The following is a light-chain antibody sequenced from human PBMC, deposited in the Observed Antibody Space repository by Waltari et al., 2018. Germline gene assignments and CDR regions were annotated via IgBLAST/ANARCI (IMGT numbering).Light chain of an antibody. CDR1: SGHSSYA. J-gene: IGLJ3*02. V-gene: IGLV4-69*01. Sequence: VKLTCTLSSGHSSYAIAWHQQQPEKGPRYLMKLNSDGSHSKGDGIPDRFSGSSSGAERYLTISSLQSEDEADYYCQTWGTGSWVFGGGTKLTVL. CDR2: LNSDGSH. CDR3: QTWGTGSWV.